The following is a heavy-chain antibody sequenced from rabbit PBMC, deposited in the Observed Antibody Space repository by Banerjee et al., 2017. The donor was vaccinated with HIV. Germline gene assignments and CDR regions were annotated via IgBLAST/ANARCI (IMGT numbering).Heavy chain of an antibody. D-gene: IGHD6-1*01. V-gene: IGHV1S45*01. J-gene: IGHJ4*01. CDR1: GMDFSGNFY. CDR3: ARSGGGANSYMIIFDL. Sequence: QQQLEESGGGLVKPGGTLTLTCKASGMDFSGNFYMCWVRQAPGKGLEWIGCIYTGSGSTYFASWAKGRFIISKTSSTTVTLQVTGLTAADTATYFCARSGGGANSYMIIFDLWGQGTLVTVS. CDR2: IYTGSGST.